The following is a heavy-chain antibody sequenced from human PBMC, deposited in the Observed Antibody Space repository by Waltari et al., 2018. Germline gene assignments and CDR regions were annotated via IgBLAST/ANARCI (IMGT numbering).Heavy chain of an antibody. J-gene: IGHJ3*02. CDR2: IYTSGST. Sequence: QVQLQESGTGLVKPSETLSLTCTVSGGYISNYDWSWIRQPAGKGLEWIGRIYTSGSTNYNPSLKLRVTISIDTSKNQFSLKLSSVTAADTAVYYCARAWKWERPPNDAFDIWGQGTMITVSS. V-gene: IGHV4-4*07. CDR3: ARAWKWERPPNDAFDI. D-gene: IGHD1-26*01. CDR1: GGYISNYD.